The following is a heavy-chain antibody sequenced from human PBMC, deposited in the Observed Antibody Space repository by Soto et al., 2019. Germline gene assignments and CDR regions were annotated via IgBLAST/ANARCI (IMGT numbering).Heavy chain of an antibody. CDR2: IIPIFGVT. J-gene: IGHJ4*02. Sequence: QVQVVQSGAEVKKPGSSVKVSCKASGGTFSSYTITWVGQAPGQGLEWLGRIIPIFGVTNYAQKFQDRLTMSADRPTTTAYMELSSLTSADTAVYYCLSDWESTTQTWGFGDSWGQGTLVTVSS. CDR1: GGTFSSYT. CDR3: LSDWESTTQTWGFGDS. V-gene: IGHV1-69*04. D-gene: IGHD1-1*01.